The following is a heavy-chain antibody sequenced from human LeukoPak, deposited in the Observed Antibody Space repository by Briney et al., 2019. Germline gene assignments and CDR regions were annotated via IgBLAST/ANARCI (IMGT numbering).Heavy chain of an antibody. CDR3: ATEPVVFRYFDWFVNVRAV. V-gene: IGHV1-69*13. D-gene: IGHD3-9*01. Sequence: SVNVSFMCSVCTFPKYAIRGLGHAPGQGLEWMGGIIPIFGTANYAQKFQGRVTITADESTSTAYMELSSLRSEDTAVYYCATEPVVFRYFDWFVNVRAVWGQGTTVTVSS. J-gene: IGHJ6*02. CDR2: IIPIFGTA. CDR1: VCTFPKYA.